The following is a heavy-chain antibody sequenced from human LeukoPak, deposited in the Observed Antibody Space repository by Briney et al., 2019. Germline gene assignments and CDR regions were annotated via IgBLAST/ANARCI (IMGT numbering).Heavy chain of an antibody. D-gene: IGHD2-15*01. J-gene: IGHJ4*02. CDR3: VKDAFYTTIVVVPFF. Sequence: GGSLRLSCEASGFTFSSYAMSWVRQAPGKGLEWVSGISNSGDITYYADSVKGRCTISRDNSKNTLFLQMNSLRAEDTAVYYCVKDAFYTTIVVVPFFGGQGTLVTVSS. CDR2: ISNSGDIT. V-gene: IGHV3-23*01. CDR1: GFTFSSYA.